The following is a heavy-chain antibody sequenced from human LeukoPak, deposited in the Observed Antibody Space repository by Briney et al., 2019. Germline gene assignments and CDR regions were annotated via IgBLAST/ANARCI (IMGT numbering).Heavy chain of an antibody. D-gene: IGHD2-15*01. CDR3: ARAGYCSGGSCYLRYYYYYGMDV. CDR2: TYYSGST. CDR1: GGSISSYY. V-gene: IGHV4-59*01. Sequence: SETLSLTCTVSGGSISSYYWSWIRQPPGKGLEWIGYTYYSGSTNYNPSLKSRVTISVDTSKSQFSLKLSSVTAADTAVYYCARAGYCSGGSCYLRYYYYYGMDVWGQGTTVTVSS. J-gene: IGHJ6*02.